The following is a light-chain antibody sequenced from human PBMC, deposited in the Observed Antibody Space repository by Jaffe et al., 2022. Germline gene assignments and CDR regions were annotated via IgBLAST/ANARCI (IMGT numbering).Light chain of an antibody. V-gene: IGLV3-1*01. CDR2: QDS. J-gene: IGLJ2*01. CDR3: QAWDSSAAEV. CDR1: KLGDKY. Sequence: SYELTQSPSVSVSPGQTASITCSGDKLGDKYVCWYQQKPGQSPVVVIYQDSKRPSGIPERFSGSTSGNTATLTISGTQAMDEADYYCQAWDSSAAEVFGGGTKLTVL.